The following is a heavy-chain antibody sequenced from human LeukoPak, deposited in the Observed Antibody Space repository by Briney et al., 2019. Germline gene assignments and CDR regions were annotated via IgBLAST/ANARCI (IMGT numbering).Heavy chain of an antibody. CDR3: VTSTGQQFIPYDY. Sequence: GGSLRLSCAASGINVSSNYMTWIRQAPGKGLEWVSLIYGGDAAYYAESVRGRFMVSRDNLKNTLFLQMNSLRVEDTAVYYCVTSTGQQFIPYDYWGQGTHVTVSS. CDR2: IYGGDAA. D-gene: IGHD6-13*01. V-gene: IGHV3-66*02. CDR1: GINVSSNY. J-gene: IGHJ4*02.